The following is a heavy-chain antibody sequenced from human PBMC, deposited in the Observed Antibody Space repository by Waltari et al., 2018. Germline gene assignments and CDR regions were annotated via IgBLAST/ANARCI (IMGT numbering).Heavy chain of an antibody. CDR3: VREKYSNGWYGYFEF. CDR1: GYIFANFY. J-gene: IGHJ4*02. D-gene: IGHD5-18*01. V-gene: IGHV1-46*01. CDR2: INPGGTNT. Sequence: QVQLMQSGTEVKKPGASVKISCKASGYIFANFYIHWVRQAPGQGLDWMGVINPGGTNTHVSKKSQARITVTRDPSTDTVYMELSSLTSEDTAVYYCVREKYSNGWYGYFEFWGQGTLVTVSS.